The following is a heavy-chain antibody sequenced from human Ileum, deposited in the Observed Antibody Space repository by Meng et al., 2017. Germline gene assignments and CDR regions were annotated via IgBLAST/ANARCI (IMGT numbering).Heavy chain of an antibody. V-gene: IGHV6-1*01. Sequence: SETLSLTCAISGDSVSSNIAAWNWLRQSPSRGLEWLGRTYYRSKWNNDYAVSVKSRITINPDTSKNQFSLQLNSVTPEDTAVYYCARGSWYYYGMDVWAQGTTVTVSS. CDR3: ARGSWYYYGMDV. CDR2: TYYRSKWNN. CDR1: GDSVSSNIAA. J-gene: IGHJ6*02.